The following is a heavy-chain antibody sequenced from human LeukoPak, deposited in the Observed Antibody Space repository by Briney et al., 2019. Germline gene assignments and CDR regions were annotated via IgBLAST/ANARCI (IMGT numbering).Heavy chain of an antibody. D-gene: IGHD5-24*01. CDR2: IKQDGSEK. CDR1: GFTFSSYW. V-gene: IGHV3-7*01. CDR3: ARAGRWLRGGGRWNYYYYMDV. Sequence: GGSLRLSCAASGFTFSSYWMSWVRQAPGKGLEWVANIKQDGSEKYYVDSVKGRFTISRDNAKNSLYLQMNSLRAEDTAVYYGARAGRWLRGGGRWNYYYYMDVWGKGTTVTVSS. J-gene: IGHJ6*03.